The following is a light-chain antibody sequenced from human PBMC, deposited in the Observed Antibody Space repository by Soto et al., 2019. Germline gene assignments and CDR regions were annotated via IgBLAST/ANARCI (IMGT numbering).Light chain of an antibody. CDR2: DVT. CDR1: SSDVGGYNF. J-gene: IGLJ3*02. V-gene: IGLV2-11*01. Sequence: QSALTQPRSVSGSPGQSVTISCTGTSSDVGGYNFVSWYQQLPGKAPKLMIYDVTKRPSGVPDRFSGSKSGNTASLTISGPQAEDEADYYCSSHAGTYPGVFGGGTKLTVL. CDR3: SSHAGTYPGV.